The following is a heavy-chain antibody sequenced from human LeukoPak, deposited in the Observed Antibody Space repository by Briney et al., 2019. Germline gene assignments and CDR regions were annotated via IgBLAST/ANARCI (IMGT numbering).Heavy chain of an antibody. CDR1: GGTFSSYA. CDR3: ARENYYDSSPDY. Sequence: GASVKVSCKASGGTFSSYAISWVRQAPGQGLEWMGGIIPIFGTANYAQKFQGRVTITTDESTSTAYMELSSLRSEDTAVYYCARENYYDSSPDYWGQGTLVTVSS. CDR2: IIPIFGTA. D-gene: IGHD3-22*01. V-gene: IGHV1-69*05. J-gene: IGHJ4*02.